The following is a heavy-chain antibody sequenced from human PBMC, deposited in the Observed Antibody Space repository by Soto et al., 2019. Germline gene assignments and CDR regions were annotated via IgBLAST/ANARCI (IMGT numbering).Heavy chain of an antibody. Sequence: GGSLRLSCAASVFTFRSFTMNWFRQAPGKGLEWVSTISSNSAYIYYTDALRGRFTISRDNAKNSLHLQMSSLRAEDTAVYYCTRDASRDSSARGWFDPWGPGTLVTVSS. CDR1: VFTFRSFT. V-gene: IGHV3-21*01. J-gene: IGHJ5*02. CDR3: TRDASRDSSARGWFDP. D-gene: IGHD6-13*01. CDR2: ISSNSAYI.